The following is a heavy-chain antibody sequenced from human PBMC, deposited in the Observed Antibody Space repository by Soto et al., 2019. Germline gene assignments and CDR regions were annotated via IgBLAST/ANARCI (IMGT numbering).Heavy chain of an antibody. J-gene: IGHJ5*02. Sequence: LSLTCTVACGSISSVGGYWSWIRQHPGKGLEWIGYIYYSGSTYYNPSLKSRVTISVETSKNQFSLKLSSVTTADTAVYYCARADRRGYSYGGFDPWGQGTLVTVSS. D-gene: IGHD5-18*01. CDR1: CGSISSVGGY. CDR2: IYYSGST. V-gene: IGHV4-31*03. CDR3: ARADRRGYSYGGFDP.